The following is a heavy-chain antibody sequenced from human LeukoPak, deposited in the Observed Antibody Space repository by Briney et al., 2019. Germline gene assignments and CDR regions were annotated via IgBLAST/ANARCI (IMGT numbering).Heavy chain of an antibody. D-gene: IGHD3-16*02. Sequence: SETPSLTCTVSGGSISSYYWSWIRQPPGKGLEWIGYIYYSGSTNYNPSLKSRVTISVDTSKDQFSLKLSSVTAADTAVYYCARTASFYKRFDYWGQGTLVTVSS. J-gene: IGHJ4*02. V-gene: IGHV4-59*01. CDR1: GGSISSYY. CDR3: ARTASFYKRFDY. CDR2: IYYSGST.